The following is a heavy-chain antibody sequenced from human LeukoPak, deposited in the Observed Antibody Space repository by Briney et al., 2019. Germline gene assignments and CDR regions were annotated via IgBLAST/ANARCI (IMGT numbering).Heavy chain of an antibody. Sequence: GGSLRLSCVASGFTFSTYGMHWVRQAPGKGLEWVAFILYDGSNKYYADSVKGRFTISRDNSRNTLYLQMNSLRAEDTAVYYCARDVGYCSGGSCYRWFASWGQGTLVIVSS. J-gene: IGHJ5*01. CDR2: ILYDGSNK. CDR3: ARDVGYCSGGSCYRWFAS. CDR1: GFTFSTYG. V-gene: IGHV3-30*02. D-gene: IGHD2-15*01.